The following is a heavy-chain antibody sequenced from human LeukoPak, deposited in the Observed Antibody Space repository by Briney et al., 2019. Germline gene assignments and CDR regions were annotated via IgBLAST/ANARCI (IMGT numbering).Heavy chain of an antibody. D-gene: IGHD4-11*01. J-gene: IGHJ4*02. CDR1: GASISSGGYY. V-gene: IGHV4-31*03. Sequence: PSQTLSLTCNVSGASISSGGYYWSWSRQHPGKGLEWIGYIYYSGSTYYNPSLKSRVTISVDISKNQFSLRLSSVSAADTAVYHCARLRLQYIFDYWGQGALVTVSS. CDR3: ARLRLQYIFDY. CDR2: IYYSGST.